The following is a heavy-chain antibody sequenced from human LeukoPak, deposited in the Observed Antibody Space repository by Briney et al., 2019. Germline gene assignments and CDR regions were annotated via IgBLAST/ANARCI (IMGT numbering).Heavy chain of an antibody. J-gene: IGHJ4*02. Sequence: GGSLRLSCTASGFTFNIYAMSWIRQAPGKGLEGVSYISSGGSDTNYAGSVKGRFTISRDNTKNSLYLQMNSLRAEDTAVYYCARVLGSYAFDYWGQGILVTVSS. V-gene: IGHV3-11*06. CDR3: ARVLGSYAFDY. D-gene: IGHD1-26*01. CDR1: GFTFNIYA. CDR2: ISSGGSDT.